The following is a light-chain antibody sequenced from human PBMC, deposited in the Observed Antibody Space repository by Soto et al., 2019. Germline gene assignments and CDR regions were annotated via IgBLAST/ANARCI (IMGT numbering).Light chain of an antibody. CDR2: GAS. J-gene: IGKJ5*01. Sequence: SVMTQSPATMSVSPGERATLSCRASQSVLSNLAWYQQKPGQAPRLLIYGASTRAASIPAWCGGGGAGTEFTLTISILQADDFAVYCWQQYNCCPSTFGQGTRVDIK. V-gene: IGKV3-15*01. CDR3: QQYNCCPST. CDR1: QSVLSN.